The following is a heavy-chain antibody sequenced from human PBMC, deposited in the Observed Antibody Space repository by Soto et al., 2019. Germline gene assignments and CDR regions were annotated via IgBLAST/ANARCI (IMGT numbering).Heavy chain of an antibody. J-gene: IGHJ4*02. CDR1: GGSISSGGYY. CDR2: IYYSGST. CDR3: ASTTTYYYDSSGYPFDY. D-gene: IGHD3-22*01. V-gene: IGHV4-31*03. Sequence: PSETLSLTCTVSGGSISSGGYYWSWIRQHPGKGLEWIGYIYYSGSTYYNPSLKSRVTISVDTSKNQFSLKLSSVTAADTAVYYCASTTTYYYDSSGYPFDYWGQGTLVTVSS.